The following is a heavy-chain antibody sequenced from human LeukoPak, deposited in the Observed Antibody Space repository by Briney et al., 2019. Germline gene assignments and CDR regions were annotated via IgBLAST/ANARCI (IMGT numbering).Heavy chain of an antibody. D-gene: IGHD2-15*01. J-gene: IGHJ3*02. V-gene: IGHV4-30-4*08. CDR3: ARATTEDIGGYFDI. Sequence: SETLSLTCTVSGGSISSGDYYWSWIRQPPGKGLEWIGYIYYSGSTYYNPSLKSRVTISVDTSKNQFSLKLSSVTAADTAVYYCARATTEDIGGYFDIWGQGTMVTVSS. CDR1: GGSISSGDYY. CDR2: IYYSGST.